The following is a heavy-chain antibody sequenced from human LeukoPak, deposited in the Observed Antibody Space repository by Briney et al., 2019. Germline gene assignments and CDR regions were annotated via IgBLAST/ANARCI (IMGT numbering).Heavy chain of an antibody. CDR2: IYYSGST. V-gene: IGHV4-59*01. Sequence: SETLSLTCTVSGGSISSYYWSWIRQPPGKGLEWIGYIYYSGSTNYNPSLKSRVTISVDTSKNQFSLKLSSVTAADTAVYYCARVGDSSGLRYYYYYMDVWGKGTTVTVSS. D-gene: IGHD6-19*01. CDR1: GGSISSYY. CDR3: ARVGDSSGLRYYYYYMDV. J-gene: IGHJ6*03.